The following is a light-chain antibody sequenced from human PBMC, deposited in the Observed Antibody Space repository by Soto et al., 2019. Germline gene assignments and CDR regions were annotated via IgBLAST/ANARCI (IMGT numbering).Light chain of an antibody. J-gene: IGKJ2*01. Sequence: DIQMTQSPSSLSASVGDRITITCRASQTISTYLNWYQQKPGRAPRLLIFSASNLQSGVPSRFTASGSGADFSLTISSLQPEDSATYYCQQSYNPPYTLGQGTKLEIK. CDR2: SAS. CDR3: QQSYNPPYT. V-gene: IGKV1-39*01. CDR1: QTISTY.